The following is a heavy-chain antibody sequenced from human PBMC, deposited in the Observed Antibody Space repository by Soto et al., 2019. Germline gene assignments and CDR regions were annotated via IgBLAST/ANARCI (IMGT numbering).Heavy chain of an antibody. D-gene: IGHD1-26*01. Sequence: EVQLVQSGAEVKKPGESLKISCKGSGYSFASFWIGWVRQMPGKGLEWMGGIYPGDSDTRYSPSFQGQVTISADKSISTAYLQWNILKASDTATYYCARSGRNAYYNMDVWGQGTTVTVSS. CDR3: ARSGRNAYYNMDV. CDR2: IYPGDSDT. CDR1: GYSFASFW. J-gene: IGHJ6*02. V-gene: IGHV5-51*01.